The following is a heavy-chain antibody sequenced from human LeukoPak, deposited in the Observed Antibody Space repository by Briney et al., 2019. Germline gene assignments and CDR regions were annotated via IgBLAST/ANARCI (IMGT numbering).Heavy chain of an antibody. J-gene: IGHJ4*02. CDR3: ARFLDDSSGYSFDY. V-gene: IGHV4-61*01. CDR1: GGSVSSGTYH. Sequence: SETLSLTCTVSGGSVSSGTYHWSWIRQPPGKGLEWIGYIYYSGSTNYNPSLKSRVTISVDTSKNQFSLKLSSVTAADTAVYYCARFLDDSSGYSFDYWGQGTLVTVSS. CDR2: IYYSGST. D-gene: IGHD3-22*01.